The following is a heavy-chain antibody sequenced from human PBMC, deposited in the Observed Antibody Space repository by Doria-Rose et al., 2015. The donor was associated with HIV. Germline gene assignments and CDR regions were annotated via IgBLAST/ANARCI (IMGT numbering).Heavy chain of an antibody. V-gene: IGHV2-26*01. CDR2: LFSDDER. D-gene: IGHD6-13*01. J-gene: IGHJ4*02. CDR3: ARIKSSRWYHKYYFDF. Sequence: SGPVLVKPTETLTLTCTVSGVSLSSPGMGVSWIRQPPGKALEWLANLFSDDERSYKTSLKSRLTISRVTSKSQLFLTMTDMDPVDTATYYCARIKSSRWYHKYYFDFWGQGTLVIVSA. CDR1: GVSLSSPGMG.